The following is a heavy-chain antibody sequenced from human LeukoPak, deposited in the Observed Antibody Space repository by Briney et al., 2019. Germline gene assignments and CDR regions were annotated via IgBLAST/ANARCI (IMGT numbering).Heavy chain of an antibody. J-gene: IGHJ4*02. CDR2: ISSGSTI. Sequence: PGGSLRLSCAASGFTFSSYEMNWVRQAPGKGLEWVSYISSGSTIYDADSVKGRFTISRDNAKNSLYLQMSSLRAEETAVYYCARESIAVAGAPFDYCGQGTLVTVSS. V-gene: IGHV3-48*03. D-gene: IGHD6-19*01. CDR1: GFTFSSYE. CDR3: ARESIAVAGAPFDY.